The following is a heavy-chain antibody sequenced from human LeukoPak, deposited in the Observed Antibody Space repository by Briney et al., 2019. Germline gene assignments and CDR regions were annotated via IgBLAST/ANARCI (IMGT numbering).Heavy chain of an antibody. J-gene: IGHJ4*02. V-gene: IGHV4-4*02. CDR1: GVSVSSDNW. D-gene: IGHD5-24*01. Sequence: SGTLSLTCAVYGVSVSSDNWWTWFRQSPGKGLEWIGETHRSGDTKYNPSLNGRVTISIDNSNNRLSLNLRYVTAADTAMYYCATRDQSRTYRAPADCWGQGTLATVSS. CDR3: ATRDQSRTYRAPADC. CDR2: THRSGDT.